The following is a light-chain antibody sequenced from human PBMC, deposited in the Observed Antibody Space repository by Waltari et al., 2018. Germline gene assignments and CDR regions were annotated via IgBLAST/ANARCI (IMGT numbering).Light chain of an antibody. V-gene: IGLV2-23*02. CDR1: SSAVGRYVL. Sequence: QSALTQPASVSGSPGQSITISCTGTSSAVGRYVLVSWYQQHPGKAPKLMIYEVNKPPSGFSDRFAGSKSGSTAFLTISGLQAEDEAHYYCCSYAGSSVFKVLFGGGTKLTVL. CDR3: CSYAGSSVFKVL. J-gene: IGLJ2*01. CDR2: EVN.